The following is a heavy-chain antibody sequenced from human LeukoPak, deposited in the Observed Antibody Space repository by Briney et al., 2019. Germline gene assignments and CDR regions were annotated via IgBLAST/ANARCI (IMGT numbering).Heavy chain of an antibody. V-gene: IGHV3-30*18. D-gene: IGHD5-12*01. CDR1: GFTFSSYG. CDR2: ISYDGSNK. Sequence: GGSLRLSCAASGFTFSSYGMHWVRQAPGKGLECVAVISYDGSNKYYADSVKGRFTISRDNSKNTLYLQMNSLRAEDTAVYYCAKDRSNIVATLDYWGQGTLVTVSP. CDR3: AKDRSNIVATLDY. J-gene: IGHJ4*02.